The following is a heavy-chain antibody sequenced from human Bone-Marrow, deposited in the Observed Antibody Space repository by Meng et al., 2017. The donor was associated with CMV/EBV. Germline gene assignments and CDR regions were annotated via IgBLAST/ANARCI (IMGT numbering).Heavy chain of an antibody. D-gene: IGHD4-11*01. J-gene: IGHJ4*02. CDR2: IYSGGST. V-gene: IGHV3-53*01. CDR1: GFTFSSNY. Sequence: GESLKISCAASGFTFSSNYMSWVRQAPGKGLEWVSVIYSGGSTYYADSVKGRFTISRDNSKNTLYLQMNSLRAEDTDVYYCARGPDYSYFDYWGQGTLVTVSS. CDR3: ARGPDYSYFDY.